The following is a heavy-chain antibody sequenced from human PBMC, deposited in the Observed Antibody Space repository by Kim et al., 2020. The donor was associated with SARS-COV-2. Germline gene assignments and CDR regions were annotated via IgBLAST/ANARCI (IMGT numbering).Heavy chain of an antibody. V-gene: IGHV4-59*01. CDR2: IYYSGST. D-gene: IGHD3-3*01. Sequence: SETLSLTCTVSGGSISSYYWSWIRQPPGKGLEWIGYIYYSGSTNYNPSLKSRVTISVDTSKNQFSLKLSSVTAADTAVYYCASVSRYYDFWSGSESYWYFALWGRGTLVTVSS. CDR1: GGSISSYY. CDR3: ASVSRYYDFWSGSESYWYFAL. J-gene: IGHJ2*01.